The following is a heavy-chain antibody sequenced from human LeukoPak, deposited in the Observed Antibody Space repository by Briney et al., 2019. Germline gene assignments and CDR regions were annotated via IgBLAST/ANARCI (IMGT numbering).Heavy chain of an antibody. J-gene: IGHJ4*02. CDR2: IRYDGSDK. D-gene: IGHD1-26*01. CDR3: AKDSWEVGATSEIDY. V-gene: IGHV3-30*02. CDR1: GFTFSSYG. Sequence: PGGSLRLSCAASGFTFSSYGMHWVRQAPGKGLEWVGFIRYDGSDKYYADSVKGRFTISRDNPKNALYLQVNSLRAEDTAVYYRAKDSWEVGATSEIDYWGQGTLVTVSS.